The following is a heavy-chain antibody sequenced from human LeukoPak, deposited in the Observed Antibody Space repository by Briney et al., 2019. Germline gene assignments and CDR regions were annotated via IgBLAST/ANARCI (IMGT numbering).Heavy chain of an antibody. J-gene: IGHJ5*02. CDR1: GGSINSSNW. CDR2: IYHSGST. V-gene: IGHV4-4*02. CDR3: ARDHLANLASRLFDP. Sequence: SGTLSLTCAVSGGSINSSNWWTWVRQPPGKRLEWIGEIYHSGSTNYNPSLKSRVTISVDKSKNQFSLKLSSVTAADTAVYYCARDHLANLASRLFDPWGQGTLVTVSS. D-gene: IGHD3-3*01.